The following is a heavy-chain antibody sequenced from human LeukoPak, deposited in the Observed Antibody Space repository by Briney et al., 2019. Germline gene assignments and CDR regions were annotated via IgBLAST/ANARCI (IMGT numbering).Heavy chain of an antibody. CDR2: IYTSGST. D-gene: IGHD3-22*01. CDR3: ARARGDYDSSGYDRIVGWFDP. Sequence: PETLSLTCIVSVGSISSYYWSWIRQPPGKGREGIGYIYTSGSTNYNPSLKIRATISVDTSKDQFSLKLSSVTAADTAVYYCARARGDYDSSGYDRIVGWFDPWGQGTLVTVSS. CDR1: VGSISSYY. J-gene: IGHJ5*02. V-gene: IGHV4-4*09.